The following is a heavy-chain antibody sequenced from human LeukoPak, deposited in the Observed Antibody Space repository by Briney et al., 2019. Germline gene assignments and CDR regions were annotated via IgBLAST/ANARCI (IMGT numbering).Heavy chain of an antibody. CDR1: GSTFSDCY. CDR3: ARLRAGNYIDY. J-gene: IGHJ4*02. CDR2: ISKSGTTI. V-gene: IGHV3-11*01. Sequence: PGGSLRVSCAVSGSTFSDCYMTWIRQAPGKGLEWVSYISKSGTTINYADSVKGRFTISRDSAKNSLFLQMNSLRAEDTAVYFCARLRAGNYIDYWGQGTLVTVSS. D-gene: IGHD1-14*01.